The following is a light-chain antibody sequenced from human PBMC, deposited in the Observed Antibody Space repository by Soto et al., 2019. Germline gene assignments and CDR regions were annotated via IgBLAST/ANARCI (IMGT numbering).Light chain of an antibody. CDR3: QQYDNYSP. V-gene: IGKV1-5*03. CDR1: QSISDL. J-gene: IGKJ4*02. CDR2: KAS. Sequence: IQMTQSPSTLSASVGDRVTITCRASQSISDLLAWYKQKPGEAPKLLIYKASSLESGVPSRFSGSGSGTQFSLIINSLQPVDFATYYCQQYDNYSPFGAGTKVEIK.